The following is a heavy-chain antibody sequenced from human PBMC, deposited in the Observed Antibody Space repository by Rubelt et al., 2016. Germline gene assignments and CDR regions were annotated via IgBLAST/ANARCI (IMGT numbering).Heavy chain of an antibody. J-gene: IGHJ4*02. CDR3: ARVISGVEYSSSWHFDY. CDR1: GYTFTSYG. D-gene: IGHD6-13*01. CDR2: ISAYNGNT. V-gene: IGHV1-18*01. Sequence: QVQLVQSGAEVKKPEASVKVSCKASGYTFTSYGISWVRQAPGQGLEWMGWISAYNGNTNYAQKLQGGVTMTTDTSTSTAYMELRSLRSDDTAVYYCARVISGVEYSSSWHFDYWGQGTLVTVSS.